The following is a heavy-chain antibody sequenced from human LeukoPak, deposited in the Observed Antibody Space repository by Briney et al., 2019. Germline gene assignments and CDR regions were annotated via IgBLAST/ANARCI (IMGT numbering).Heavy chain of an antibody. CDR2: INHSGST. V-gene: IGHV4-34*01. J-gene: IGHJ3*02. D-gene: IGHD3-3*01. CDR3: ARATIFGVVIGAFDI. CDR1: GGSFSGYY. Sequence: SETLSLTCAVYGGSFSGYYWSWIRQPPGKGLEWIGEINHSGSTNYNPSFKSRVTISVDTSKNQFSLKLSSVTAADTAVYYCARATIFGVVIGAFDIWGQGTMVTVSS.